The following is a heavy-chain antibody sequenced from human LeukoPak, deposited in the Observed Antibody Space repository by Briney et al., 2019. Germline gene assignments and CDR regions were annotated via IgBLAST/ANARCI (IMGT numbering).Heavy chain of an antibody. Sequence: GGSLRLPCAASGFNFTSHGIHWVRQVPGKGLDWVAVIWYDGKNTHYADSVKGRFTISRDTSKNTVYLQMSSLRAEDTAVYYCARVSESGSSDYWGQGTLVTVSS. CDR2: IWYDGKNT. CDR1: GFNFTSHG. CDR3: ARVSESGSSDY. J-gene: IGHJ4*02. D-gene: IGHD2-15*01. V-gene: IGHV3-33*01.